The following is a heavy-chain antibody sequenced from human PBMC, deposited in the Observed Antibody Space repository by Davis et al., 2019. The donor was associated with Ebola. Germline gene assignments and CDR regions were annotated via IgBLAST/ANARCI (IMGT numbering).Heavy chain of an antibody. D-gene: IGHD2-15*01. J-gene: IGHJ4*02. CDR3: AIQVVGATRVFDF. CDR2: ILYSGTT. Sequence: GSLRLSCAASGFTFSSYAMNWVRQAPGKGLEWVGSILYSGTTYFNPSLSSRVAVSVDTSKNHFSLKLTSVAAADTAIYYCAIQVVGATRVFDFWGQGTLVTVSS. V-gene: IGHV4-59*04. CDR1: GFTFSSYA.